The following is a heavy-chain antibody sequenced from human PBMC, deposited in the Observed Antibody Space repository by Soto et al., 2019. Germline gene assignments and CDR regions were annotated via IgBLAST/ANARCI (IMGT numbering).Heavy chain of an antibody. D-gene: IGHD6-6*01. J-gene: IGHJ4*02. CDR2: VSHDGRNT. CDR1: GFTFSDYA. CDR3: AKVPEYRDGSSFYYFDS. Sequence: GGSLRLSCAASGFTFSDYAMHWVRQAPGKGLEWVAVVSHDGRNTHYADSVKGRFTISRDSSKNMLYLQMNNLRVDDTAIYFCAKVPEYRDGSSFYYFDSWGQGAPVTSPQ. V-gene: IGHV3-30*18.